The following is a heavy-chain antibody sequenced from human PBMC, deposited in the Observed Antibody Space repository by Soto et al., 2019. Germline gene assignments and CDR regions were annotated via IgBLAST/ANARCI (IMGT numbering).Heavy chain of an antibody. Sequence: QVQLVQSGADMKKPGSSVKVSCKASGATFGTFSVSWVRQAPGQGLEWMGRIIPILDVSKYTQKFLGRVRFTADKSTNTVFMELTNLRFNDTAVYFCTRDVRELSVRWGQGTPVNVSS. CDR1: GATFGTFS. D-gene: IGHD1-26*01. V-gene: IGHV1-69*08. J-gene: IGHJ1*01. CDR3: TRDVRELSVR. CDR2: IIPILDVS.